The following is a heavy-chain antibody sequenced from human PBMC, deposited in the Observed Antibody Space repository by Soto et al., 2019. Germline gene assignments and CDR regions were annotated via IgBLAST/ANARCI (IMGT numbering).Heavy chain of an antibody. D-gene: IGHD3-3*01. CDR3: ARASSRWSFDL. CDR2: IYHTGTS. Sequence: QVQLQESGPGLVKPSGTLSLTCTVSRGSISSINWWSWIRQPPGKGLEWIGEIYHTGTSNYNPSLRSRATMSVDKSRNQMSLTLTSVTAADTAVYFCARASSRWSFDLWGRGTLVAVSS. CDR1: RGSISSINW. V-gene: IGHV4-4*02. J-gene: IGHJ2*01.